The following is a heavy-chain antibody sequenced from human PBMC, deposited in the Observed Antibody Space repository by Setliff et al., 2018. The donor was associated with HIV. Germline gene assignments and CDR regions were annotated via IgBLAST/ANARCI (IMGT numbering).Heavy chain of an antibody. CDR3: ARDAERGYSYGYDY. J-gene: IGHJ4*02. D-gene: IGHD5-18*01. CDR1: GYSISSGYY. V-gene: IGHV4-38-2*02. CDR2: VFHSGST. Sequence: ASETLSLTCAVSGYSISSGYYWGWIRQPPGKGLEWIGSVFHSGSTYYNPSLKSRVTMSVDTSKNQFSLKLSSVTAADTAVYYCARDAERGYSYGYDYWGQGTQVTVS.